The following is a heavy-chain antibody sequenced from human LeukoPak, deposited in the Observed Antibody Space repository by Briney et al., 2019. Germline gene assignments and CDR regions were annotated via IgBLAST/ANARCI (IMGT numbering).Heavy chain of an antibody. V-gene: IGHV3-30*18. D-gene: IGHD3-22*01. CDR1: GFTFSSYE. CDR3: AKDVPPYDSSGYYDY. Sequence: PGGSLRLSCAASGFTFSSYEMNWVRQAPGKGLEWLAVISYDGSNKYYADSVKGRFTISRDNSKNTLYLQMNSLRAEDTAVYYCAKDVPPYDSSGYYDYWGQGTLVTVSS. CDR2: ISYDGSNK. J-gene: IGHJ4*02.